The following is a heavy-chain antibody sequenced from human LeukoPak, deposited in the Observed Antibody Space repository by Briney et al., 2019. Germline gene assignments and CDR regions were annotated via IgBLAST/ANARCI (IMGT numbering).Heavy chain of an antibody. J-gene: IGHJ6*03. CDR1: GFTFSSYA. CDR2: ISGSDGTT. Sequence: GGSLRLSCAASGFTFSSYAMSWVRQAPGKGLEWVSSISGSDGTTYYADSVKGRFTISRDNSKYTLSLQMNSLRAEDTAVYYCANGGRGIAAAHYYHYMDVWGKGTTVTISS. CDR3: ANGGRGIAAAHYYHYMDV. V-gene: IGHV3-23*01. D-gene: IGHD6-13*01.